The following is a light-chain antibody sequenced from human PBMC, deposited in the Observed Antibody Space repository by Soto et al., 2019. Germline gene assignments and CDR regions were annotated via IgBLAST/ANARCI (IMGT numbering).Light chain of an antibody. CDR1: RSDVGGYNY. CDR3: SSYAGSNNFWV. Sequence: QSALTQPPSASGSPGQSVTISCTGTRSDVGGYNYVSWYQQHPGKAPKFMIYEVSKRPSGVPNRFSGSKSGNTASLTVSGLQAEDEADYYCSSYAGSNNFWVFGGGTKLTVL. J-gene: IGLJ3*02. CDR2: EVS. V-gene: IGLV2-8*01.